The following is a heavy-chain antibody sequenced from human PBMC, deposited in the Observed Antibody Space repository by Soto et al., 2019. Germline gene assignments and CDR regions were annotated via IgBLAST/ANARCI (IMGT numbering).Heavy chain of an antibody. D-gene: IGHD3-10*01. Sequence: PGGSLRLSCAASGFTFSSYAMSWVRQAPGKGLEWVPAISGSGGSTYYADSVKGRFTISRDNSKNTLYLQMNSLRAEDTAVYYCAKRARPYGSGSYSLMDVWRQGTTVTVCS. CDR2: ISGSGGST. J-gene: IGHJ6*01. CDR3: AKRARPYGSGSYSLMDV. V-gene: IGHV3-23*01. CDR1: GFTFSSYA.